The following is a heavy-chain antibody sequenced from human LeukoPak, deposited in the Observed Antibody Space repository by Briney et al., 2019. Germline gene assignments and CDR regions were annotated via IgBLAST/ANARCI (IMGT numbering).Heavy chain of an antibody. D-gene: IGHD3-10*01. CDR1: GFTVSSNY. CDR2: IYSGGST. Sequence: GGSLRLSCAASGFTVSSNYMSWVRQAPGKGLEWVSLIYSGGSTYYADSVKGRFTISRDNSKNTLYLQMNSLRAEDTAVYYCARSHRTSGWFDPWGQGTLVTVSS. CDR3: ARSHRTSGWFDP. V-gene: IGHV3-66*01. J-gene: IGHJ5*02.